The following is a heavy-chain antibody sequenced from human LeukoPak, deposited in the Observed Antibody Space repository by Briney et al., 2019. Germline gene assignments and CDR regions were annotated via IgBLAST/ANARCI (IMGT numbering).Heavy chain of an antibody. CDR1: GYTFTSYA. CDR3: ARAYNYYDSSGYYLGYYFDY. CDR2: SNAGNGNT. V-gene: IGHV1-3*02. Sequence: ASVKVPCKASGYTFTSYAMHWVRQAPGQRLEWMGWSNAGNGNTKYSQEFQGRVTITRDTSASTAYMELSSLRSEDMAVYYCARAYNYYDSSGYYLGYYFDYWGQGTLVTVSS. J-gene: IGHJ4*02. D-gene: IGHD3-22*01.